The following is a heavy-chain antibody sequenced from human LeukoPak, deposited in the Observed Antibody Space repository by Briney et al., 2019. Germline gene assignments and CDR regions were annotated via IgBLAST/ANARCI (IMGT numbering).Heavy chain of an antibody. D-gene: IGHD3-10*01. Sequence: SQTLSLTCTVSGGSFSSGGYYWGWLRQHPGTGLEWIGYIYYSGSTYYNPSLKSRVTISVDTSKNQFSLKLSSVTAADTAVYYCARYADREGSFDYWGQGTLVTVSS. CDR2: IYYSGST. J-gene: IGHJ4*02. CDR3: ARYADREGSFDY. V-gene: IGHV4-31*03. CDR1: GGSFSSGGYY.